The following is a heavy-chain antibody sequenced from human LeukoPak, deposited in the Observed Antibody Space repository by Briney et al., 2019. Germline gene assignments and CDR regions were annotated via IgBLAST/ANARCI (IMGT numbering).Heavy chain of an antibody. D-gene: IGHD6-13*01. V-gene: IGHV1-2*02. CDR1: GYTFTGYY. CDR3: ARGGGYCSSSSFDY. CDR2: INPNSGGT. J-gene: IGHJ4*02. Sequence: GASVKVSCKASGYTFTGYYMHWVRQAPGQGLEWMGWINPNSGGTNYAQKFQGRVTMTRDTSINTAYMELSRLRSDDTAVYYCARGGGYCSSSSFDYWGQGTLVTVSS.